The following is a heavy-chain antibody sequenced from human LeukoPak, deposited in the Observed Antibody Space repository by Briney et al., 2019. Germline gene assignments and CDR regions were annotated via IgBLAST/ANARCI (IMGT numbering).Heavy chain of an antibody. CDR3: ATTSQFSFQH. CDR1: GFTFSTYA. D-gene: IGHD6-6*01. Sequence: HPGGSLRLSCAASGFTFSTYAMSWVRQAPGKGLEWVSMIAVSASNTYYADSVKGRFTISRDSSKNTLYLQMNSLTPDDTAVYYCATTSQFSFQHWGQGTLVTVSS. J-gene: IGHJ1*01. CDR2: IAVSASNT. V-gene: IGHV3-23*01.